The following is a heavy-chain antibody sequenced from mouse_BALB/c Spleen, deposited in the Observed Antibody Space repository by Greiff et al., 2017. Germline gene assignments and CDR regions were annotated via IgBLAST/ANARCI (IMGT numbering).Heavy chain of an antibody. CDR3: ARGGLRRGGGFAY. Sequence: VQLQQSGAELVRPGSSVKISCKASGYAFSSYWMNWVKQRPGQGLEWIGQIYPGDGDTNYNGKFKGKATLTADKSSSTAYMQLSSLTSEDSAVYFCARGGLRRGGGFAYWGQGTLVTVSA. CDR2: IYPGDGDT. D-gene: IGHD2-4*01. J-gene: IGHJ3*01. CDR1: GYAFSSYW. V-gene: IGHV1-80*01.